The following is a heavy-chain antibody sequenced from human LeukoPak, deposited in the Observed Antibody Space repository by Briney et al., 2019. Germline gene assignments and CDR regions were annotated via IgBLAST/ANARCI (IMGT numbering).Heavy chain of an antibody. CDR3: ARGGVRRRELPFDY. J-gene: IGHJ4*02. CDR2: IYSGGST. Sequence: GGSLRPSCAASGFTVSSNYMSWVRQAPGKGLEWVSVIYSGGSTYYADSVKGRFTISRDNSKNTLYLQMNSLRAEDTAVYYCARGGVRRRELPFDYWGQGTLVTVSS. CDR1: GFTVSSNY. V-gene: IGHV3-53*01. D-gene: IGHD1-26*01.